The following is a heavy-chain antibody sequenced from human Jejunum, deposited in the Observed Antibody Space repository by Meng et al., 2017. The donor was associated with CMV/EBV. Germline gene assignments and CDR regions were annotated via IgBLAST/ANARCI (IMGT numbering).Heavy chain of an antibody. CDR3: AKQGDPSAYFFDF. J-gene: IGHJ4*02. CDR2: IRYALATK. V-gene: IGHV3-30*02. D-gene: IGHD3-10*01. Sequence: SGFSFSSFGMHWVRQAPCKGLEWVAYIRYALATKYYVDSVKGRFTISRDNSRNSVSLQMNSLRDDDTAIYYCAKQGDPSAYFFDFWGEGTMVTVSS. CDR1: GFSFSSFG.